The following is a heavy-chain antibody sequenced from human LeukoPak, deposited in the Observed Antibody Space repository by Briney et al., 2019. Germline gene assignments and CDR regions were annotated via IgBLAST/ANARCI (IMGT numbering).Heavy chain of an antibody. J-gene: IGHJ4*02. CDR3: ARGPIPDY. Sequence: GGSLRLSCAASGITFSGTWMHWVRQAPGKGLVWVSRMSNDGRTINYADSVKGRFTISRDHAKNMLYLQMNSLRVEDTAIYYCARGPIPDYWGQGTLVTVSS. V-gene: IGHV3-74*01. CDR2: MSNDGRTI. CDR1: GITFSGTW. D-gene: IGHD2-2*02.